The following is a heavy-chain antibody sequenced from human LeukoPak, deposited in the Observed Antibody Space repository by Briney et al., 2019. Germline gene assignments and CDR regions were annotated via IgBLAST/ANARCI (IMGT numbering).Heavy chain of an antibody. D-gene: IGHD5-24*01. V-gene: IGHV1-3*01. CDR2: INAGNGNT. J-gene: IGHJ4*02. CDR3: ARGRWSATTATYYLDF. CDR1: EYTFTDYA. Sequence: ASVKVSCKASEYTFTDYAINWVRQAPGQRLEWMGWINAGNGNTKYSQKFQGRVTITRDTSASTAYMELSSLTSEDTAVYYCARGRWSATTATYYLDFWGQGTLVTVSS.